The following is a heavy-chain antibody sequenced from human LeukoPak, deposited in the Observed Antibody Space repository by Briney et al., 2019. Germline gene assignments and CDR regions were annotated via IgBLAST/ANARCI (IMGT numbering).Heavy chain of an antibody. J-gene: IGHJ3*02. V-gene: IGHV4-39*01. CDR3: ARLSNDAFDI. CDR2: IYYSGST. CDR1: GGSISSSSYY. D-gene: IGHD1-1*01. Sequence: PSETLSLTCTVSGGSISSSSYYWGWIRQPPGKGLEWIGSIYYSGSTYYNPSLKSRVTISVDTSKNQFSLKLSSVTAADTAVYYCARLSNDAFDIWGQGTMVTVFS.